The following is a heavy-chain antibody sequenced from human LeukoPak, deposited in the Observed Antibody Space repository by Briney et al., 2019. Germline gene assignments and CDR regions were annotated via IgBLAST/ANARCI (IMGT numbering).Heavy chain of an antibody. CDR2: ISSTDSYI. V-gene: IGHV3-21*01. D-gene: IGHD6-19*01. CDR1: GFTFSSYS. Sequence: PGGSLRLSCAASGFTFSSYSMNWVCQAPGKGLEWVSSISSTDSYIYYADSVKGRFTISRDNAKSSLYLQVNSLRAADTAVYFCARESVAGISFDYWGQGTLVTVSS. CDR3: ARESVAGISFDY. J-gene: IGHJ4*02.